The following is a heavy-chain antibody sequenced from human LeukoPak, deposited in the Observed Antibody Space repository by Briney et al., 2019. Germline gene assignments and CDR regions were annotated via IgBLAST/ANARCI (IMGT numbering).Heavy chain of an antibody. V-gene: IGHV3-7*01. CDR3: VRDMGGWQTYFDY. CDR1: GFIFSSYW. D-gene: IGHD6-19*01. J-gene: IGHJ4*02. CDR2: IKQDGSEK. Sequence: GGSLRLSCAASGFIFSSYWMSWVRQAPGKGLEWVANIKQDGSEKYYVDSVKGRFTISRDNATNSLYLQLNGLRAEDTAVYYCVRDMGGWQTYFDYWGQGTLVTVSS.